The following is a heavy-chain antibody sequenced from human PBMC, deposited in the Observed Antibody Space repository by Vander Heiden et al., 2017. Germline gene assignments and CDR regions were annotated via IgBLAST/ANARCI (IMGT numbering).Heavy chain of an antibody. CDR1: GFTFTSYG. V-gene: IGHV3-30*18. D-gene: IGHD6-13*01. CDR3: AKDSVLAGTGDFDY. J-gene: IGHJ4*02. Sequence: QVQLVESGGGVVQPGSALRLSCAASGFTFTSYGTHWVRQAQGKGLEWVAVISYDGSNKYYADSVKGRFTISRDNSKNTLYLQMNSLRAEDTAVYYCAKDSVLAGTGDFDYWGQGTLVTVSS. CDR2: ISYDGSNK.